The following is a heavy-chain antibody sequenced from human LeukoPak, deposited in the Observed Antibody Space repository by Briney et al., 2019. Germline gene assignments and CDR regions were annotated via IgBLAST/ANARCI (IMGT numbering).Heavy chain of an antibody. CDR3: ARDPAALTLGY. CDR1: GYTFTSYY. Sequence: SVKVSCKASGYTFTSYYMHWVRQAPGQGLEWMGRIIPILGIANYAQKFQGRVTITADKSTSTAYMELSSLRSEDTAVYYCARDPAALTLGYWGQGTLVTVSS. CDR2: IIPILGIA. D-gene: IGHD6-13*01. J-gene: IGHJ4*02. V-gene: IGHV1-69*04.